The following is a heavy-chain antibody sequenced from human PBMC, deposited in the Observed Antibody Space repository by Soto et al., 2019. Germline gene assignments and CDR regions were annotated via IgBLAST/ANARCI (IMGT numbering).Heavy chain of an antibody. V-gene: IGHV3-48*03. CDR1: GFTFSSSE. J-gene: IGHJ3*01. CDR2: IHPSGQPI. D-gene: IGHD1-26*01. Sequence: EVQLVESGGGLVQPGGSLRLSCAVSGFTFSSSEIDWVRQAPGKGLAWISYIHPSGQPIFYADSVKGRVTISRANANNSLFLQLNILNAKYTAVYYCARRASPWGQGTMVTVSS. CDR3: ARRASP.